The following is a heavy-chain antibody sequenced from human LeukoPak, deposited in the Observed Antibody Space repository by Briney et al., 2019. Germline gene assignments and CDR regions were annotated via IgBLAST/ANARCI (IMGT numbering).Heavy chain of an antibody. D-gene: IGHD3-3*01. CDR1: GFTFSSYA. V-gene: IGHV3-23*01. Sequence: GGSLRLSCAASGFTFSSYAMSWVRQAPGKGLEWVSAISGSGGSTYYADSVKGRFTISRDNSKNTLHLQMDSLRAEDTAVYYCAKDRVFDFWSGYFVFDYWGQGTLVTVSS. CDR2: ISGSGGST. CDR3: AKDRVFDFWSGYFVFDY. J-gene: IGHJ4*02.